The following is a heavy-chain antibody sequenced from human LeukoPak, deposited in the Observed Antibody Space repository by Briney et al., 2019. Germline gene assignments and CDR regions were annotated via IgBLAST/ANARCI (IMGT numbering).Heavy chain of an antibody. CDR2: INQDGNSQ. CDR3: ARLLWPEDY. J-gene: IGHJ4*02. CDR1: GFAFSSYW. Sequence: PGGSLRLSCEASGFAFSSYWASWVRQAPGKGLEWVANINQDGNSQNYVDSVRGRFTISKDNAKNSVYLQMNSLRAEDTAVYYCARLLWPEDYWGQGILVTVSS. V-gene: IGHV3-7*01. D-gene: IGHD3-10*01.